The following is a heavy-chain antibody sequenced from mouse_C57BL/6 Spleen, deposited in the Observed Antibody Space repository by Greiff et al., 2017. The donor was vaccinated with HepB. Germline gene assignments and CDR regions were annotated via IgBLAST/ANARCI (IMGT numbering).Heavy chain of an antibody. J-gene: IGHJ4*01. V-gene: IGHV1-26*01. CDR3: ARRWLLFYAVDY. D-gene: IGHD2-3*01. CDR1: GYTFTDYY. Sequence: EVQLQQSGPELVKPGASVKISCKASGYTFTDYYMNWVKQSHGKSLEWIGDINPNNGGTSYNQKFKGKATLTVDKSSSTAYMELRSLTSEDSAVYYCARRWLLFYAVDYWGQGTSVTVSS. CDR2: INPNNGGT.